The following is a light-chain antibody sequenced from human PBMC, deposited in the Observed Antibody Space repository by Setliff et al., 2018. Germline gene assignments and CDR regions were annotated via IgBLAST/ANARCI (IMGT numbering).Light chain of an antibody. CDR2: DSF. Sequence: QSVLTQPASVSGSPGQSISISCTGASSDVDNYNYVSWYQQLPGKAPRLMIYDSFNRPSGVSNRFSGSKSGSTASLIISDLQTENEAEYYCSTYRSSVSLVWVVGGGTKVTVL. J-gene: IGLJ3*02. V-gene: IGLV2-14*03. CDR1: SSDVDNYNY. CDR3: STYRSSVSLVWV.